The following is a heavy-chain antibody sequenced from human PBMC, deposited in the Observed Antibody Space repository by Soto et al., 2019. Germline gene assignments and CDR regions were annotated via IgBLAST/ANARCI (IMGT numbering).Heavy chain of an antibody. J-gene: IGHJ4*02. Sequence: PGGSLRLSCSASGFTFSSYDMHWVRQGTGKGLEWVSAIGTTGDTYYAGSVKGRFTISRENAKNSLYLQMNSLRAGDTAIYFCARAIGPTLFDYWRQGTLVTVSS. CDR3: ARAIGPTLFDY. CDR2: IGTTGDT. CDR1: GFTFSSYD. D-gene: IGHD3-22*01. V-gene: IGHV3-13*04.